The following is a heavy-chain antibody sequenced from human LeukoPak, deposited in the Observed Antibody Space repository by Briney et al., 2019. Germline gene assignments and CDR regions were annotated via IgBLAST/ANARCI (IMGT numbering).Heavy chain of an antibody. D-gene: IGHD1-26*01. J-gene: IGHJ4*02. CDR1: GGTFGSYA. Sequence: GSSVKVSCKASGGTFGSYAICWVRQAPGQGLEWMGGIIPIFGTANYAQKFQGRVTITTDESTSTAYMELSSLRSEDTAVYYCARGGGGSYRYYFDYWGQGTLVTVSS. CDR2: IIPIFGTA. V-gene: IGHV1-69*05. CDR3: ARGGGGSYRYYFDY.